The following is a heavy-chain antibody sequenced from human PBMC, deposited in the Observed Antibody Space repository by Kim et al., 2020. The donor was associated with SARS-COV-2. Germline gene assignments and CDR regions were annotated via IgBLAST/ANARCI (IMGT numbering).Heavy chain of an antibody. J-gene: IGHJ4*02. CDR2: ISYDGSNK. CDR3: AKGRGGVTDSE. D-gene: IGHD2-21*02. CDR1: GFTFSSYG. Sequence: GGSLRLSCAASGFTFSSYGMHWVRQAPGKGLEWVAVISYDGSNKYYADSVKGRFTISRDNSKNTLYLQMNSLRAEDTAVYYCAKGRGGVTDSEWGQGTLVTVSS. V-gene: IGHV3-30*18.